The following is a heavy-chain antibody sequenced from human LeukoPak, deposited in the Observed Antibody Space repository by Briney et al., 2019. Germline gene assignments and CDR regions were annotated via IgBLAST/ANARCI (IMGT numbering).Heavy chain of an antibody. D-gene: IGHD5-12*01. CDR2: ISYDGSNK. CDR1: GFTFSSYA. CDR3: AREDSGYDPYYYYYMDV. J-gene: IGHJ6*03. Sequence: GGSLRLSCAASGFTFSSYAMHWVRQAPGKGLEWVAVISYDGSNKYYADSVKGRFTISRDNSKNMLYLQMNSLRAEDTAVYYCAREDSGYDPYYYYYMDVWGKGTTVTVSS. V-gene: IGHV3-30*01.